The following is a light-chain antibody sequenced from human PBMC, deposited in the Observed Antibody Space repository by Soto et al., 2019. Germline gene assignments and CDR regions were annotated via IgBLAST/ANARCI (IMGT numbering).Light chain of an antibody. V-gene: IGLV2-11*01. CDR1: SSDVGAYNY. J-gene: IGLJ3*02. CDR3: CSYAGSFTWV. Sequence: QSVLTQPASVSGSPGQSIAISCTGTSSDVGAYNYVSWYQHHPGKAPKLMIYDVTLRPSGVPDRFSGSKSGNTASLTISGLQAEDEADYYCCSYAGSFTWVFGGGTKLTVL. CDR2: DVT.